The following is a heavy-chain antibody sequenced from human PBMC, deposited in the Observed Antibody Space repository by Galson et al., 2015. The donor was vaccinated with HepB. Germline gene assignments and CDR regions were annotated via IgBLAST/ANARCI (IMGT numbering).Heavy chain of an antibody. J-gene: IGHJ4*02. CDR2: IYHSGST. D-gene: IGHD1-26*01. V-gene: IGHV4-38-2*02. CDR3: ARHIVGAIGPIGY. CDR1: GYSISSGYY. Sequence: SETLSLTCTVSGYSISSGYYWGWIRQPPGKGLEWIGSIYHSGSTYYNPSLKSRVTISVDTSKNQFSLKLSSVTAADTAVYYCARHIVGAIGPIGYWGQGTLVTVSS.